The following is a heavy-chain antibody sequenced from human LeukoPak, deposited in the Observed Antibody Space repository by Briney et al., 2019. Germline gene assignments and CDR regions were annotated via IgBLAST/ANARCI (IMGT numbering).Heavy chain of an antibody. J-gene: IGHJ4*02. CDR2: ISGSGGST. CDR1: GFTFSSYA. D-gene: IGHD6-19*01. Sequence: PGGSLRLSCAASGFTFSSYAMSWVRQAPGKGLEWVSAISGSGGSTYYADSVRGRFTISRDNSKNTLYLQMNSLRAEDTAVYYCAKTQWLVMYYFDYWGQGTLVTVSS. V-gene: IGHV3-23*01. CDR3: AKTQWLVMYYFDY.